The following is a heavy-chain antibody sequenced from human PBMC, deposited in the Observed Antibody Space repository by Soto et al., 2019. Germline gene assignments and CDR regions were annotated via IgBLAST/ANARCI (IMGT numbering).Heavy chain of an antibody. CDR3: ARRGSSWFYMDV. CDR1: GGSISSYY. Sequence: SETLSLTCTVSGGSISSYYWSWIRQPPGKGLEWIGYVHYSGSTKHNPSLKSRVTISVDTSKNQFSLKLTSVTAADTAVYYCARRGSSWFYMDVWGKGTTVTVSS. CDR2: VHYSGST. J-gene: IGHJ6*03. D-gene: IGHD6-13*01. V-gene: IGHV4-59*08.